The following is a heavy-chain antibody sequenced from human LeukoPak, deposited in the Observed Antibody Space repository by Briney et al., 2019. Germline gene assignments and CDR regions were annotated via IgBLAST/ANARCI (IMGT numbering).Heavy chain of an antibody. CDR1: GFTFSSYS. Sequence: GGSLRLSCAASGFTFSSYSVNWVRQAPGKGLEWVSSISSSSSYIYYADSVKGRFTISRDNAKNSLYLQMNSLRAEDTAVYYCARDGGSYNFDYWGQGTLVTVSS. J-gene: IGHJ4*02. CDR2: ISSSSSYI. V-gene: IGHV3-21*01. CDR3: ARDGGSYNFDY. D-gene: IGHD2-15*01.